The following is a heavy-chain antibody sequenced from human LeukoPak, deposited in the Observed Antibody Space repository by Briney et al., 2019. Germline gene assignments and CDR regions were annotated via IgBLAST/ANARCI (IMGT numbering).Heavy chain of an antibody. CDR3: AKVETSGGANCYALDY. V-gene: IGHV3-23*01. CDR2: ISGSDGST. D-gene: IGHD2-2*01. Sequence: GGSLRLSCAASGFTVSSNYMSWVRQAPGKGLEWVSAISGSDGSTYYADSVKGRFTTSRDDSQNTLYLQMNSLSAEDTAVYYCAKVETSGGANCYALDYWGQGTLVTVSS. J-gene: IGHJ4*02. CDR1: GFTVSSNY.